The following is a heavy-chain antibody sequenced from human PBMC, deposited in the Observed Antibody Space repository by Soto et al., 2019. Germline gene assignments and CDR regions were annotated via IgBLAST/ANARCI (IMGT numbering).Heavy chain of an antibody. CDR2: INHSGST. CDR3: ARHLAGNTDY. V-gene: IGHV4-34*01. CDR1: GGSFSGYY. Sequence: PSETLSLTCAVYGGSFSGYYWNWIRQPPGKGLEWIGEINHSGSTNYNPSLKSRVTISVDTSKNQFSLRLSSVTAADTAVYYCARHLAGNTDYWGQGTLVTVSS. J-gene: IGHJ4*02. D-gene: IGHD3-3*02.